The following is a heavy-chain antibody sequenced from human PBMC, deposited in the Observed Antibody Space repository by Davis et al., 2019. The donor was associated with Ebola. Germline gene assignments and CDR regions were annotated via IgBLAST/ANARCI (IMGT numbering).Heavy chain of an antibody. CDR2: TYYTSKWYN. D-gene: IGHD6-19*01. J-gene: IGHJ4*02. CDR3: ATAGFSSGRLEY. CDR1: GDSVSGNSGA. Sequence: HSQTLSLTCAISGDSVSGNSGAWNWIRQSPSRGLEWLGRTYYTSKWYNDYAESVRSRITVNADTSKNQLALHLNSVTPEDTAVVYCATAGFSSGRLEYWGLGTLVTVSS. V-gene: IGHV6-1*01.